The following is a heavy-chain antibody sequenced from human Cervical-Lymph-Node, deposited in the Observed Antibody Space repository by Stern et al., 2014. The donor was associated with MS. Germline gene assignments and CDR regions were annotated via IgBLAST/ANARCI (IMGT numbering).Heavy chain of an antibody. CDR2: MNPSGHST. CDR3: VCWSDYTDY. V-gene: IGHV1-46*01. J-gene: IGHJ4*02. Sequence: QMQLVQSGAEVKKPGASVKLSCKASGYTFTNCYMHWVRQAPGQGLEWMGIMNPSGHSTTSAQNFQGRVTVARDPSTRKVYMVLSSLRSEDTDLYYCVCWSDYTDYWGQGTLVTVSS. D-gene: IGHD3-3*01. CDR1: GYTFTNCY.